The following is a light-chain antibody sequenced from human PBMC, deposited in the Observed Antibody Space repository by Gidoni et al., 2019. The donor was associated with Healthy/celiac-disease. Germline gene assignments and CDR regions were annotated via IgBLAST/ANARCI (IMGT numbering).Light chain of an antibody. CDR3: QQSYSTLT. V-gene: IGKV1-39*01. CDR1: QSISSY. J-gene: IGKJ5*01. Sequence: DIQMTQSPSSLSASVGDRVTITCRASQSISSYLNWYQQKPGKAPKLLIYAASSLQSGVPSSFSGSGSGTDFTLTISSLQPEDFATYYCQQSYSTLTFGQXTRLEIK. CDR2: AAS.